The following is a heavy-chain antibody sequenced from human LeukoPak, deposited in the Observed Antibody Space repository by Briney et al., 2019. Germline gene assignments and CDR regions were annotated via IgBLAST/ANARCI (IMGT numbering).Heavy chain of an antibody. CDR1: GFTFSSHW. V-gene: IGHV3-7*03. Sequence: GGSLRLSCAASGFTFSSHWMHWVRQAPGKGLEWVANIKQDGSEKYYVDSVKGRFSISRDNARNSLHLQMNSLRAEDTAVYYCARDCGILRIDCSDALDIWGQGTMVTVSS. D-gene: IGHD2-21*01. CDR2: IKQDGSEK. J-gene: IGHJ3*02. CDR3: ARDCGILRIDCSDALDI.